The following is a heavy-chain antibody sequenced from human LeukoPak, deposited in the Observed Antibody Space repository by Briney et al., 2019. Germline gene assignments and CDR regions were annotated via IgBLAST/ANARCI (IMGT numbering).Heavy chain of an antibody. Sequence: GASVKVSCKASGYTFTSYGISWVGQAPGQGLEWMGWISAYNGNTNYAQKLQGRVTMTTDTSTSTAYMELRSLRSDDTAVYYCARDLGYCSSTSCPLGYWGQGTLVTVSS. J-gene: IGHJ4*02. CDR2: ISAYNGNT. CDR3: ARDLGYCSSTSCPLGY. D-gene: IGHD2-2*01. V-gene: IGHV1-18*01. CDR1: GYTFTSYG.